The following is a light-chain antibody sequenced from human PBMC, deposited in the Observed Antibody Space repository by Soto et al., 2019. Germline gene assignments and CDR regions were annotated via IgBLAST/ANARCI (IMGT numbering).Light chain of an antibody. CDR3: QQRSNWLT. CDR2: DAS. Sequence: EKILTQSPATLSLTPGERATHSCRASQSVSSYLAWYQQKPGQAPRLLIYDASNRATGIPARFSGSGSGTDFTLTMSCLGPEDFAVYYCQQRSNWLTFGGGTKVDIK. CDR1: QSVSSY. J-gene: IGKJ4*01. V-gene: IGKV3-11*01.